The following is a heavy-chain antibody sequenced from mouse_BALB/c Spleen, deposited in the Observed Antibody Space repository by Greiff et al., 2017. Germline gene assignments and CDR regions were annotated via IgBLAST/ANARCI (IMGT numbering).Heavy chain of an antibody. J-gene: IGHJ2*01. CDR3: ARFITTVVDLYDFDY. D-gene: IGHD1-1*01. V-gene: IGHV1-9*01. CDR1: GYTFSSYW. CDR2: ILPGSGST. Sequence: QVQLQQSGAELMKPGASVKISCKATGYTFSSYWIEWVKQRPGHGLEWIGEILPGSGSTNYNEKFKGKATFTADTSSNTAYMQLSSLTSEDSAVYYCARFITTVVDLYDFDYWGQGTTLTVSS.